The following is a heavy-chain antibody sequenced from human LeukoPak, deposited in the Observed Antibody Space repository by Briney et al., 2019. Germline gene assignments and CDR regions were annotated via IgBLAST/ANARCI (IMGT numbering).Heavy chain of an antibody. CDR2: ISSSSSYI. D-gene: IGHD5-18*01. CDR1: GFTFSSYS. CDR3: AAQPSWGYSYGRHFDY. Sequence: GGSLRLSCAASGFTFSSYSMNWVRQAPGKGLEWVSSISSSSSYIYYADSVKGRFTISRDNAKNSLYLQMNSLRAEDTAVYYCAAQPSWGYSYGRHFDYWGQGTLVTVSS. J-gene: IGHJ4*02. V-gene: IGHV3-21*01.